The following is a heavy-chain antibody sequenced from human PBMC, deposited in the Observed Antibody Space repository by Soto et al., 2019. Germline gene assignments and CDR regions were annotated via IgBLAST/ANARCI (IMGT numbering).Heavy chain of an antibody. D-gene: IGHD2-2*02. CDR3: ATYTSLDY. Sequence: EVQLVETGGGLIQPGGSLRLSCAASGFTVSNNYMSWVRQAPGKGLEWVSLIYSGGSTFYADSVKGRFTISRDNSKNTLFLRMNSLRAEDTAVYFCATYTSLDYWGQRTLVTVSS. CDR1: GFTVSNNY. CDR2: IYSGGST. J-gene: IGHJ4*02. V-gene: IGHV3-53*02.